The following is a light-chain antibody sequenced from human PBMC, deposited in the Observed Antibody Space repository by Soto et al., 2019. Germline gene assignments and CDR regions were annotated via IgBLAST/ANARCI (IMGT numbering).Light chain of an antibody. V-gene: IGKV3-11*01. J-gene: IGKJ4*01. CDR1: QSVSSH. Sequence: EIVLTQSPATLSLSPGERATLSCRASQSVSSHLAWYQQRPGQAPRLLIYDVSNGATGIPARFSGSGSGTDFTLTISSLEPEDFAVYYCQQSSDWPLTFGGGTKVEIK. CDR3: QQSSDWPLT. CDR2: DVS.